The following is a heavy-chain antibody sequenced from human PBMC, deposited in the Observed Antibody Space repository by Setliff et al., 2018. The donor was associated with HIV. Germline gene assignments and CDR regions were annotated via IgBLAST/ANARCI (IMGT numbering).Heavy chain of an antibody. V-gene: IGHV3-23*01. CDR3: ARRTXXXGTNFDY. Sequence: GGSLRLSCAASGIIFSNYGMHWVRQAPGKGLEWVSTISGSGGSTYFADSVKGRFTISRXNSKNTLYLQMNSLRTKDTAIYYCARRTXXXGTNFDYWGQGXXVTVSS. D-gene: IGHD1-1*01. CDR1: GIIFSNYG. J-gene: IGHJ4*02. CDR2: ISGSGGST.